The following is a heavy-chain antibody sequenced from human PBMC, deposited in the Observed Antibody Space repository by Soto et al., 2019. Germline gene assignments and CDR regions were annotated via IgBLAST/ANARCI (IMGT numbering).Heavy chain of an antibody. V-gene: IGHV3-23*01. CDR3: AKDGFGCSGGSCYSSPYYYYMDV. Sequence: GGSLRLSCAASGFTFSSYAMSWVCQAPGKGLEWVSAISGSGGSTYYADSVKGRFTISRDNSKNTLYLQMNSLRAEDTAVYYCAKDGFGCSGGSCYSSPYYYYMDVWGKGTTVTVSS. CDR2: ISGSGGST. D-gene: IGHD2-15*01. J-gene: IGHJ6*03. CDR1: GFTFSSYA.